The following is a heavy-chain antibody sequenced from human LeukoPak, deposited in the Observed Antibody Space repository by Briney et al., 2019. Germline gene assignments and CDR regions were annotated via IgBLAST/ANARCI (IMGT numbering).Heavy chain of an antibody. J-gene: IGHJ5*02. CDR1: GYSFTSYW. CDR2: IYPGDSDT. Sequence: GESLKISCKGSGYSFTSYWIGWVRQMPGKGLEWMGIIYPGDSDTRYSPSFQGQVTISADKSISTAYLQWSSLKASDTAMYYCARRHTLLLWFGESVWFDPWGQGTLVTVSS. CDR3: ARRHTLLLWFGESVWFDP. D-gene: IGHD3-10*01. V-gene: IGHV5-51*01.